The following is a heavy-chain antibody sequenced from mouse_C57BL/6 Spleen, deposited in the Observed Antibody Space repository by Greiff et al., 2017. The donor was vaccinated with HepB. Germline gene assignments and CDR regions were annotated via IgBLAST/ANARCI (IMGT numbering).Heavy chain of an antibody. CDR3: ARCYGSSYPFAY. D-gene: IGHD1-1*01. CDR1: GYTFTDYY. CDR2: INPNNGGT. J-gene: IGHJ3*01. V-gene: IGHV1-26*01. Sequence: EVKLQQSGPELVKPGASVKISCKASGYTFTDYYMNWVKQSHGKSLEWIGDINPNNGGTSYNQKFKGKATLTVDKSSSTAYMELRSLTSEDSAVYYCARCYGSSYPFAYWGQGTLVTVSA.